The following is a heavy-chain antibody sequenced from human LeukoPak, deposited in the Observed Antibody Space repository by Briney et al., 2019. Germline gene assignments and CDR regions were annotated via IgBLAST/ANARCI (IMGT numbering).Heavy chain of an antibody. D-gene: IGHD2-15*01. V-gene: IGHV4-39*07. CDR1: GGSISSSSYY. J-gene: IGHJ6*02. Sequence: SETLSLTCTVSGGSISSSSYYWGWIRQPPGKGLEWIGSISYSGRTYYNPSLKSRVTISVDTSKNQFSLKLSSVTAADTAVYYCARGGRPRMAVSLYYYYGMDVWGQGTTVTVSS. CDR2: ISYSGRT. CDR3: ARGGRPRMAVSLYYYYGMDV.